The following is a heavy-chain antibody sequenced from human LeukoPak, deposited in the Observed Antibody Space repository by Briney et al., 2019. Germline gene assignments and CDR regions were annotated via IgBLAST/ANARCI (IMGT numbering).Heavy chain of an antibody. Sequence: SETLSLTCTVSGGSISSGGHSGSWIRQPLGKGLEWIGYIYHSGSGSTYYNPSLKSRVTISIDKSKNQFSLKLNSVTAADTAVYFCAREDSSDYYSGYFDYWGQGTLVTVSS. J-gene: IGHJ4*02. CDR3: AREDSSDYYSGYFDY. CDR1: GGSISSGGHS. D-gene: IGHD3-22*01. CDR2: IYHSGSGST. V-gene: IGHV4-30-2*01.